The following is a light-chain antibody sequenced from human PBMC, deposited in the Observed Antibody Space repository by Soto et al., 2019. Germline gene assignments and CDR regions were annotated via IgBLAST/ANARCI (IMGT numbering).Light chain of an antibody. J-gene: IGKJ1*01. CDR2: GAS. CDR3: QQYAGSPWT. CDR1: QSVGSSY. V-gene: IGKV3-20*01. Sequence: EIVLTQSPGTLSLSPGERATLSCRASQSVGSSYLAWYQQKPGQAPRLLIYGASSRATGIPDRFSGSGSGTDFTLTISRLEPEDFAVYYCQQYAGSPWTFGRGTKVEIK.